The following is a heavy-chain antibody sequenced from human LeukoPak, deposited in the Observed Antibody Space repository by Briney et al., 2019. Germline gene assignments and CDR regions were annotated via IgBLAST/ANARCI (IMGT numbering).Heavy chain of an antibody. CDR3: ARSTLADAFDI. CDR2: IYYSGST. D-gene: IGHD1-1*01. J-gene: IGHJ3*02. CDR1: GGSVSDSSYY. V-gene: IGHV4-39*01. Sequence: SETLSLTCTVSGGSVSDSSYYWGWIRQPPGTGLEWIGTIYYSGSTYYSLSLKSRVTISEDTSKNQFSLKMRSVTAADTAVYYCARSTLADAFDIWGQGTMVTVSS.